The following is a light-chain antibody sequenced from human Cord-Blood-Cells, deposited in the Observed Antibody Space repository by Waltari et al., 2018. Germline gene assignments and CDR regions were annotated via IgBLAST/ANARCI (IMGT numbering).Light chain of an antibody. CDR1: QSVTSSY. Sequence: EIVLTQSPGTLSLSPGERATLSCRASQSVTSSYVAWDQQKPAQAPRLLIYGASSRATGIPDRFSGSGSGTDFTLTISRLEPEDVAVYYCQQYGSSPITFGGGTKVEIK. CDR2: GAS. J-gene: IGKJ4*01. V-gene: IGKV3-20*01. CDR3: QQYGSSPIT.